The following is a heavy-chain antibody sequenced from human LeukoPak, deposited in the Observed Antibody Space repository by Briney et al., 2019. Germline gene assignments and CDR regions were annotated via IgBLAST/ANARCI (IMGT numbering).Heavy chain of an antibody. Sequence: SETLSLTCTVSGGSISSYYWSWIRQPAGKGVEWIGRIYTSGSTNYNPSLKSRVTMSVDTSKNQFSLKLSSVTAADTAVYYCARDLAPFWSGYYKQGNWIDPWGQGTLVTVSS. D-gene: IGHD3-3*01. V-gene: IGHV4-4*07. J-gene: IGHJ5*02. CDR3: ARDLAPFWSGYYKQGNWIDP. CDR1: GGSISSYY. CDR2: IYTSGST.